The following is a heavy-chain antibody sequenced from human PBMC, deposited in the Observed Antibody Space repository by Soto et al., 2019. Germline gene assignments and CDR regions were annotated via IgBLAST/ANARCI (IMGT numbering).Heavy chain of an antibody. CDR3: ARDDIPGRAVATYGMDV. Sequence: QVQLVESGGGVVQPGRSLRLSCAASGFIFSNFGMHWVRQAPGKRLEWVAVIWYDGSNEYYADSVKGRFTISKDNSKNTLYLQMNSLRAEDTAVYYCARDDIPGRAVATYGMDVWGQGTTVTVSS. CDR2: IWYDGSNE. V-gene: IGHV3-33*01. CDR1: GFIFSNFG. J-gene: IGHJ6*02. D-gene: IGHD6-19*01.